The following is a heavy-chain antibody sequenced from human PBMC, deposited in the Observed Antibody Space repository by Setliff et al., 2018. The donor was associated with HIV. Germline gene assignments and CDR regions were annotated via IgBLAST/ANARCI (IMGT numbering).Heavy chain of an antibody. D-gene: IGHD1-26*01. CDR2: ISYNEYT. Sequence: KPSETLSLTCTVSGDPINSHYWNWIRQPPGEGLEWIGHISYNEYTNYNPSLKSRVTISLDTSKKHFSLDLYSVTAADTAVYYCARDHNSGTLHAFDLWGQGTKVTVSS. CDR3: ARDHNSGTLHAFDL. CDR1: GDPINSHY. V-gene: IGHV4-59*11. J-gene: IGHJ3*01.